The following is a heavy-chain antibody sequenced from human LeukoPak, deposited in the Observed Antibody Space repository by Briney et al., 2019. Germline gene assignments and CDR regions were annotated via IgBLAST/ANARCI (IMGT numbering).Heavy chain of an antibody. D-gene: IGHD3-16*01. CDR2: ISYDGSNK. J-gene: IGHJ3*02. Sequence: GRSLRLSCAASGFTFSSYGMHWVRQAPGKGLEWVAVISYDGSNKYYAGSVKGRFTISRDNSKNTLLLQMNSLRAEDTAVYYCARGRAITFGGIMLGAFDIWGQGTTVTVSS. V-gene: IGHV3-30*03. CDR3: ARGRAITFGGIMLGAFDI. CDR1: GFTFSSYG.